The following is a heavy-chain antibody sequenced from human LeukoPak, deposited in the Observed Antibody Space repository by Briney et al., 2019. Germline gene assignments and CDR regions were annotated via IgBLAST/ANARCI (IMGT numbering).Heavy chain of an antibody. D-gene: IGHD3-10*01. Sequence: GGSLRLSCAASGFTFSDYEMNWIRQAPGKGLEWVSVIYSGGSTYYADSVKGRFTISRDNSKNTLYLQMNSLRAEDTAVYYCASGSGSYRTPYYYMDVWGTGTTVTVSS. CDR3: ASGSGSYRTPYYYMDV. CDR1: GFTFSDYE. V-gene: IGHV3-53*01. CDR2: IYSGGST. J-gene: IGHJ6*03.